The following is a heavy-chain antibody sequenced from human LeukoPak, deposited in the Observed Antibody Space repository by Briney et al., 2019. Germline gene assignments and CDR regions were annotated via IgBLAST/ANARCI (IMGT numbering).Heavy chain of an antibody. J-gene: IGHJ4*02. Sequence: GASVKVSCKASGYTFTTDYMHWVRQAPGQGLEWMGIINPRGGSTSYAQKFQGRVTMTTDTSTSTVYMELSSLRSEDTAVYYCAREWGGSGSYAIDYWGQGTLVTVSS. D-gene: IGHD3-10*01. CDR3: AREWGGSGSYAIDY. CDR1: GYTFTTDY. CDR2: INPRGGST. V-gene: IGHV1-46*01.